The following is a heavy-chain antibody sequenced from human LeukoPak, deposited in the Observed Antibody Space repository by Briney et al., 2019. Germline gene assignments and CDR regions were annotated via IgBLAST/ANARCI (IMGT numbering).Heavy chain of an antibody. J-gene: IGHJ4*02. CDR2: IYPGDSST. Sequence: GESLKISCKGSGYSFTDYWIGWVRQMPGKGLEWMVVIYPGDSSTKYSPSFQGQVTISADKSISTAYLQWSSLKASDTAMYYCACSDPYDSGSLDFDYWGQGTLVTVSS. D-gene: IGHD3-10*01. V-gene: IGHV5-51*01. CDR3: ACSDPYDSGSLDFDY. CDR1: GYSFTDYW.